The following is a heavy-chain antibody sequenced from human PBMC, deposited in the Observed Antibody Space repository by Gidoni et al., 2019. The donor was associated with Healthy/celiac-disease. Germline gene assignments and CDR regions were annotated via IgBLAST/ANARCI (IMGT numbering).Heavy chain of an antibody. V-gene: IGHV3-23*01. CDR3: AKEISISMVRGVTDY. CDR1: GFNLSSYA. D-gene: IGHD3-10*01. J-gene: IGHJ4*02. Sequence: EGQLLESGGGLVQTGGSRRLDCAAAGFNLSSYALSWVRQAAGKGLEVVSAISGSGGSTYYADSVKGLFTISSDNSKNTLYLQMNSLRSDDSAVYYCAKEISISMVRGVTDYWGQGTLVTVSS. CDR2: ISGSGGST.